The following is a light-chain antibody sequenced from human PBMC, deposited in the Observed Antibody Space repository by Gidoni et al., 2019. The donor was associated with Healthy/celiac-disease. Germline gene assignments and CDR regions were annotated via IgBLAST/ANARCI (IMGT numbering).Light chain of an antibody. Sequence: EIAMTQSPATLSVSPGESATLSCRASPSVSSNLAWYQQKPGPAPRPLIFGASPRATGDPAKFSGSGCWTEFTLTISSLQSEEFAVYYCQQYNNWPPWTFGQGTKVEIK. V-gene: IGKV3-15*01. CDR1: PSVSSN. CDR2: GAS. CDR3: QQYNNWPPWT. J-gene: IGKJ1*01.